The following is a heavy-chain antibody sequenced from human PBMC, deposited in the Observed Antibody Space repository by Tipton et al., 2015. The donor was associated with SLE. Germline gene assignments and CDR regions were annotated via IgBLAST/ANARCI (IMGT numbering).Heavy chain of an antibody. Sequence: TLSLTCALYGGSFSGYYWSWIRQPPGKGLEWIGYIYYSGSTYYNPSLKSRVTISVDTSKNQFSLKLSSVTAADTAVYYCARGLGGITIFGVVITPDYWGQGTLVTVSS. V-gene: IGHV4-34*09. CDR2: IYYSGST. CDR3: ARGLGGITIFGVVITPDY. J-gene: IGHJ4*02. D-gene: IGHD3-3*01. CDR1: GGSFSGYY.